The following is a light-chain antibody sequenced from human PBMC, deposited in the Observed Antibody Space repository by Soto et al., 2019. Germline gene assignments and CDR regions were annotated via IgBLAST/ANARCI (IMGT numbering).Light chain of an antibody. Sequence: PGERATLSCRASQSVPKNYLAWYQQEPGQAPRLLIHGASIRATDIPDRFTGGGSGTDFTLTISRLEPEDFAVYYCHQYASAPQTFGQGTKVEIK. V-gene: IGKV3-20*01. J-gene: IGKJ1*01. CDR1: QSVPKNY. CDR2: GAS. CDR3: HQYASAPQT.